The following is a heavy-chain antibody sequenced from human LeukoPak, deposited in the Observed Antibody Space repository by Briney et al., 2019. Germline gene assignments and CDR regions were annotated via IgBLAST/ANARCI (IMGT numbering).Heavy chain of an antibody. Sequence: PGGSLRLSCAASGSTFISYGMHWVRQAPGKGLEWVAFLRYDGSNKYYADSVKGRFTISRDNSKNTLYLQMNSLRAEDTAVYYCAKEYDILTGYYAFDIWGQGTMVTVSS. CDR2: LRYDGSNK. J-gene: IGHJ3*02. CDR1: GSTFISYG. D-gene: IGHD3-9*01. V-gene: IGHV3-30*02. CDR3: AKEYDILTGYYAFDI.